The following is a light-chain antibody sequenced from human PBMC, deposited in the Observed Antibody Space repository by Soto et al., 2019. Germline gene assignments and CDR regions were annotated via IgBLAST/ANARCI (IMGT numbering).Light chain of an antibody. Sequence: DIQMTQSPSTLSASIGDRVTITCRASESISSWLAWYQQKPGKAPKLLIYDVSSLESGVPSRFSGSGSGTDFTFTISSLQPEDNATYYCQQYENRPYTFGPGTKVDIK. CDR1: ESISSW. CDR3: QQYENRPYT. V-gene: IGKV1-5*01. J-gene: IGKJ3*01. CDR2: DVS.